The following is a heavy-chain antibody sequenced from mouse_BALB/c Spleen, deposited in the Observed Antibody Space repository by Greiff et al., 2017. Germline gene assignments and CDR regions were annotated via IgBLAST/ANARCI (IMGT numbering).Heavy chain of an antibody. Sequence: EVKLMESGGGLVKPGGSLKLSCAASGFTFSSYAMSWVRQTPEKRLEWVASISIGGSTYYPDSVKGRFTISRDNARNILYLQMSSLRSEDTAMYYCARGEDYGLDYWGQGTTLTVSS. CDR1: GFTFSSYA. V-gene: IGHV5-6-5*01. CDR3: ARGEDYGLDY. J-gene: IGHJ2*01. CDR2: ISIGGST. D-gene: IGHD1-2*01.